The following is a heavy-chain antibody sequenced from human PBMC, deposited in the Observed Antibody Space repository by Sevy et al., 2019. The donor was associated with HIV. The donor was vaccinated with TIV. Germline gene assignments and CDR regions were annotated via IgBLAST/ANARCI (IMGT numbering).Heavy chain of an antibody. CDR1: GFTFSSHG. CDR2: IWYDGSNK. D-gene: IGHD4-4*01. Sequence: GGSLRLSCAASGFTFSSHGMHWDRQAPGKGLEWVAVIWYDGSNKYYAHSVKGRFTISRDNSKSTLFLQINSLRAEDTAVYFCARDKDYSNYLPDYWGQGTLVTVSS. V-gene: IGHV3-33*01. J-gene: IGHJ4*02. CDR3: ARDKDYSNYLPDY.